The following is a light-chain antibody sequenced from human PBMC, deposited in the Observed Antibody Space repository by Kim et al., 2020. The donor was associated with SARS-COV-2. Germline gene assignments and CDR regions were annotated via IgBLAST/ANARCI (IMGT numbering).Light chain of an antibody. CDR3: QAWDSSALWV. CDR2: QDN. Sequence: SYELTQPPSVSVSPGQTASITCSGHKLGDKYACWYQQKPGQSPVVVIYQDNKRPSGIPERFSGSNSGNTATLTISGTQAMDEADYYCQAWDSSALWVFGG. CDR1: KLGDKY. V-gene: IGLV3-1*01. J-gene: IGLJ3*02.